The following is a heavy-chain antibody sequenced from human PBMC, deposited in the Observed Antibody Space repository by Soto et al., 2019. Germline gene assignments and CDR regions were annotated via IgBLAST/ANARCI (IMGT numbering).Heavy chain of an antibody. Sequence: SETLSLTCAVSGYSISSGYYWGWIRQPPGKGLEWIGTIYDSGSTYYNPSLRSRVTIAVDTSRNVFSLMLTSVTAADTAEYFCVTRTVADNGTSDFRGQGILVTVSS. J-gene: IGHJ4*02. CDR1: GYSISSGYY. CDR3: VTRTVADNGTSDF. CDR2: IYDSGST. D-gene: IGHD2-8*01. V-gene: IGHV4-38-2*01.